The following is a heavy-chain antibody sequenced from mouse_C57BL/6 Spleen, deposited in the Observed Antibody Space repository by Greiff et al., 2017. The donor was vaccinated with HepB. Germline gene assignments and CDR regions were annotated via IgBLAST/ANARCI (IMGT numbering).Heavy chain of an antibody. CDR2: ISYDGSN. CDR3: ASGGYPFAY. Sequence: EVKLVESGPGLVKPSQSLSLTCSVTGYSITSGYYWNWIRQFPGNKLEWMGYISYDGSNNYNPSLKNRISITRDTSKNQFFLKLNSVTTEDTATYYCASGGYPFAYWGQGTLVTVSA. D-gene: IGHD1-1*02. J-gene: IGHJ3*01. V-gene: IGHV3-6*01. CDR1: GYSITSGYY.